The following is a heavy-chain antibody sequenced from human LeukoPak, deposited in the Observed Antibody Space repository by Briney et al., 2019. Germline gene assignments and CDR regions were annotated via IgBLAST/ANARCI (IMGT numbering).Heavy chain of an antibody. D-gene: IGHD4-17*01. V-gene: IGHV4-31*03. CDR1: GGSISSGGYY. CDR2: IYYSGNT. Sequence: SQTLSLTCTVSGGSISSGGYYWSWIRQHPGKGLEWIGYIYYSGNTYYNPSLKSRVTISLDTSKNQFSLKLSSVTAADTAVYYWARESPDNKNYGHLCSAPGAQGPLVTVPS. CDR3: ARESPDNKNYGHLCSAP. J-gene: IGHJ5*02.